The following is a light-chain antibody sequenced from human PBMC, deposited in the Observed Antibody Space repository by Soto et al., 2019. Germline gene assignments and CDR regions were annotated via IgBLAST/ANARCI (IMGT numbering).Light chain of an antibody. CDR1: QSISSY. CDR3: QQSYSXPLT. CDR2: AAS. J-gene: IGKJ4*01. Sequence: DIQMTQSPSSLSASVGDRVTITFRASQSISSYLNWYQQKPGKAPKILIYAASSLQSGVPSRFSGSGYGTDFTLTISSLQPEDFATYYCQQSYSXPLTCGGGTKV. V-gene: IGKV1-39*01.